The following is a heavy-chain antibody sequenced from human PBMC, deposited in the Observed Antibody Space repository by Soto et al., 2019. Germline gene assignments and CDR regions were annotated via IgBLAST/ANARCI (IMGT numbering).Heavy chain of an antibody. Sequence: QVHLVQSGAEVKNPGASVKVSCKGSGYDFTTYGITWVRQAPGQGLEWMAWISAHNGNTNYAPNLQGRVTVTRDTSTRTAYIELRSLRSDDTAVYYCARVRYGDYWGQGALVTVSS. CDR3: ARVRYGDY. CDR2: ISAHNGNT. J-gene: IGHJ4*02. V-gene: IGHV1-18*01. CDR1: GYDFTTYG. D-gene: IGHD1-1*01.